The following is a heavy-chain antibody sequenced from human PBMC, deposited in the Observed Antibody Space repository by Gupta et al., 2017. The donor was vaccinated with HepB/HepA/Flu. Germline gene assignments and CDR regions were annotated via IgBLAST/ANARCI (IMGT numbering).Heavy chain of an antibody. J-gene: IGHJ4*02. CDR3: AREVYCSGGSCYDYFDY. CDR1: GGTFSSYA. V-gene: IGHV1-69*04. CDR2: ILPLLGIA. Sequence: QVQLVQSGAEVKKPGSSVKVSCKASGGTFSSYAISWVRQDAGQGLEWMGRILPLLGIANYAQKFQGRVTITADKSTSTAYMELSSLRSEDTAVYYCAREVYCSGGSCYDYFDYWGQGTLVTVSS. D-gene: IGHD2-15*01.